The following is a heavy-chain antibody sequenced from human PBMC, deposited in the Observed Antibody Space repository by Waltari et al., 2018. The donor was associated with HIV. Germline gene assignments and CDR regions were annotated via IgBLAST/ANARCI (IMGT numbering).Heavy chain of an antibody. CDR1: GFTFSRYA. D-gene: IGHD6-19*01. V-gene: IGHV3-30*04. Sequence: VQLVESGGGVVQPGRSLRLSCSASGFTFSRYALHWVRQAPGKGLEWVAVISYDGSNKYYADSVKGRFTISRDNSKNTLYLQMNSLRAEDTAVYYCARGSSGAFDYWGQGTLVTVSS. CDR2: ISYDGSNK. CDR3: ARGSSGAFDY. J-gene: IGHJ4*02.